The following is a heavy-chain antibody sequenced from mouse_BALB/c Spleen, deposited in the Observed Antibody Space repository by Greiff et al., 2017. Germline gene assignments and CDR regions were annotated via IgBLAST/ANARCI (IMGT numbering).Heavy chain of an antibody. D-gene: IGHD2-4*01. J-gene: IGHJ3*01. CDR1: GYTFTSYT. V-gene: IGHV1-4*01. CDR2: INPSSGYT. CDR3: ARWGDYDRFAY. Sequence: VQLQQSGAELARPGASVKMSCKASGYTFTSYTMHWVKQRPGQGLEWIGYINPSSGYTNYNQKFKDKATLTADKSSSTAYMQLSSLTSEDSAVFYCARWGDYDRFAYWGQGTLVTVSA.